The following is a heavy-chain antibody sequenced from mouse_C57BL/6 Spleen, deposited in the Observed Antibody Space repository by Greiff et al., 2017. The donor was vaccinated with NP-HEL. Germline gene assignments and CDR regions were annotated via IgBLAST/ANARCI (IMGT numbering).Heavy chain of an antibody. J-gene: IGHJ4*01. Sequence: VQLQQSGPELVKPGASVKISCKASGYTFTDYYMNWVKQSHGKSLEWIGDINPNNGGTSYNQKFKGKATLTVDKSSSTAYMERRSLTSEDSAVYYGARERAYVCAMDYWGQGTSVTVAS. CDR2: INPNNGGT. V-gene: IGHV1-26*01. D-gene: IGHD1-1*01. CDR3: ARERAYVCAMDY. CDR1: GYTFTDYY.